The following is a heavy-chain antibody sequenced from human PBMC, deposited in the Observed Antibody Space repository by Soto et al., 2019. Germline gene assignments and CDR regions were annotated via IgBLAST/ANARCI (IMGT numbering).Heavy chain of an antibody. CDR2: INHSGST. D-gene: IGHD6-13*01. CDR1: GGSFSGYY. J-gene: IGHJ5*02. V-gene: IGHV4-34*01. Sequence: SGTLSLTCAVYGGSFSGYYWSWIRQPPGKGLEWIGEINHSGSTNYNPSLKSRVTISVDTSKNQFSLKLSSVTAADTAVYYCGRGLGEQQLVPSHLNWFDPWGQGTLVTVSS. CDR3: GRGLGEQQLVPSHLNWFDP.